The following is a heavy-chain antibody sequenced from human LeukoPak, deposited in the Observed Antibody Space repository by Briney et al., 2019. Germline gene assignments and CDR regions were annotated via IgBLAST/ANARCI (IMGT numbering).Heavy chain of an antibody. V-gene: IGHV4-39*01. J-gene: IGHJ6*03. CDR3: ARPVTAYYYYMDV. Sequence: GSLRLSCAAPGFTFSSYSMNWVRQAPGKGLEWIGSIYYSGSTYYNPSLKSRVTISVDTSKNQFSLKLSSVTAADTAVYYCARPVTAYYYYMDVWGKGTTVTISS. D-gene: IGHD2-21*02. CDR1: GFTFSSYSMN. CDR2: IYYSGST.